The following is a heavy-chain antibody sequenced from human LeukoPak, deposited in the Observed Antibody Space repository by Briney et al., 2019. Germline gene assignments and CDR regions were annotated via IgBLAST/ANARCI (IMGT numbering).Heavy chain of an antibody. V-gene: IGHV3-30*02. J-gene: IGHJ4*02. CDR1: GFTFNTYP. CDR2: IRDDGAKT. CDR3: ATQTITLVVVISPFDY. D-gene: IGHD3-22*01. Sequence: PGGSLRLSCAASGFTFNTYPMHWVRQAPGKGLEWVALIRDDGAKTNYADSVRGRFTISRDNSRSTVYLQMNSLKPDDTAVYYCATQTITLVVVISPFDYRGQGALVTVSS.